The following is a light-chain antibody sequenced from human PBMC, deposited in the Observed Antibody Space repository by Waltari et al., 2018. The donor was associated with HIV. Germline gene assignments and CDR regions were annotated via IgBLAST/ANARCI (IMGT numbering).Light chain of an antibody. J-gene: IGLJ1*01. Sequence: QSALTQPASVSASPGQSITISCTGTSSDVGGYKYVSWYQQFPGKAPALLIFEVTKRPSGVPDRFSGFKSANTASLTVAALQPEDEAHYYCVSFTDNSNFVFGTGTKVTVL. V-gene: IGLV2-8*01. CDR1: SSDVGGYKY. CDR2: EVT. CDR3: VSFTDNSNFV.